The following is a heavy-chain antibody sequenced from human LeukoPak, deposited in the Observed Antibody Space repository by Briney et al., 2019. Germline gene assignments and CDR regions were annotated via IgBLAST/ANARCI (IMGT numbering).Heavy chain of an antibody. J-gene: IGHJ4*02. V-gene: IGHV3-30*02. CDR2: IRFDGTSE. Sequence: GGSLRLSCAASGFTFSNFGMHWVRQAPGKGLEWVAFIRFDGTSEFYADSVKGRFTISRDNSKNTLYLQMNSLRAEDTAVYYCAKDDYGDYWGQGTLVAVSS. CDR3: AKDDYGDY. CDR1: GFTFSNFG.